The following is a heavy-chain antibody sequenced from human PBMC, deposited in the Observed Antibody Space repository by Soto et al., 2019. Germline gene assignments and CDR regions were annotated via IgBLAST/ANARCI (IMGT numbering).Heavy chain of an antibody. CDR3: ARHHGSPGSYFGMDV. CDR1: GYSFTSYW. D-gene: IGHD6-13*01. V-gene: IGHV5-51*01. Sequence: PGESLKISCKGSGYSFTSYWINWVRQMPWKGLEWMGIIYPGDSDTRYSPAFQGQVTMSADKSNNTAYLQWRSLKASDTAVYYCARHHGSPGSYFGMDVWGQGTTVTVSS. CDR2: IYPGDSDT. J-gene: IGHJ6*02.